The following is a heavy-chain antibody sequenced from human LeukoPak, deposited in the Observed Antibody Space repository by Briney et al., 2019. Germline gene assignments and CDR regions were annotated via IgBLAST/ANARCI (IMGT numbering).Heavy chain of an antibody. CDR3: ARAGLWNYSDSSGYHNGAFDI. V-gene: IGHV7-4-1*02. CDR2: INTNTGNP. J-gene: IGHJ3*02. CDR1: GYTFTSYA. D-gene: IGHD3-22*01. Sequence: ASVKVSCKASGYTFTSYAMNWVRQAPGQGLEWMGWINTNTGNPTYAQGFTGRFVFSLDTSVSTAYLQISSLKAEDTAVYYCARAGLWNYSDSSGYHNGAFDIWGQGTMVTVSS.